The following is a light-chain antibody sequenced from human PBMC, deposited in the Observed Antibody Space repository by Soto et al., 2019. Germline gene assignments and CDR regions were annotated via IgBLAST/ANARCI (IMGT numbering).Light chain of an antibody. V-gene: IGLV2-23*02. CDR3: CSYGGSRAV. CDR1: SSDVGSHNF. J-gene: IGLJ7*01. Sequence: QSALTQPASVSGSPGQSITISCTGTSSDVGSHNFVSWYQQHPGQAPKLMIYEVSKRPLGVSARFSASKSGNTASLTISGLQAEDEDDYYCCSYGGSRAVFGGGTQLTVI. CDR2: EVS.